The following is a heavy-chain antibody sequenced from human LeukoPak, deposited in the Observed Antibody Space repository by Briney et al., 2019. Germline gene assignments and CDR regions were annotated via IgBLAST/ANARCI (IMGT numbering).Heavy chain of an antibody. CDR3: AREYCSGGDCQYYFDY. D-gene: IGHD2-15*01. CDR1: GFTFSSYA. Sequence: PGGSLRLSCAASGFTFSSYAMHWVRQAPGQGLEYVSAITRNGNSPYYANSVRGRFTISRDNSKNTLYLQMGSLRVEDMAVYYCAREYCSGGDCQYYFDYWGQGTLVTVSS. J-gene: IGHJ4*02. V-gene: IGHV3-64*01. CDR2: ITRNGNSP.